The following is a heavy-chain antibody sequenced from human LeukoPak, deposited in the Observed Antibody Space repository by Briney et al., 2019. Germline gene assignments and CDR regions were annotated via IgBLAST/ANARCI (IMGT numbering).Heavy chain of an antibody. J-gene: IGHJ4*02. CDR1: GGSISSYY. Sequence: SVTLSLTCTVSGGSISSYYWSWIRQPAGKGLEWIGRIYTSGSTNYNPSLKSRVTMSVDTSKNQFSLKLSSVTAADTAVYYCARMSIEEWGYGGNSIPSYYFDYWGQGTLVTVSS. CDR2: IYTSGST. D-gene: IGHD4-23*01. CDR3: ARMSIEEWGYGGNSIPSYYFDY. V-gene: IGHV4-4*07.